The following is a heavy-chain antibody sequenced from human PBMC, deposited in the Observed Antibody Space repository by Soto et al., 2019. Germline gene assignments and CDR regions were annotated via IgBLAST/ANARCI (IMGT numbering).Heavy chain of an antibody. CDR1: AFTLSKFA. CDR3: ARGNMDV. D-gene: IGHD1-1*01. J-gene: IGHJ6*02. V-gene: IGHV3-30-3*01. Sequence: QVQLVESGGGVVQPGRSLRLSCAASAFTLSKFAMHWVRQAPGKGLEWVAVTSKDGINTYYADSVKGRFTISRDNSKSTTYLQMNRLKTEDTAFYYCARGNMDVCGQGTKVTVSS. CDR2: TSKDGINT.